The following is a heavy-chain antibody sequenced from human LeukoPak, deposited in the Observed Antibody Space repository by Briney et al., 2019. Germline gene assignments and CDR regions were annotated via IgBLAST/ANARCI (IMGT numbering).Heavy chain of an antibody. CDR3: AREMDY. J-gene: IGHJ4*02. V-gene: IGHV3-23*01. CDR1: GFTFNNYA. Sequence: GGSLRLSCTAAGFTFNNYAMSWVRQAPGKGLEWVSAISGSGGSTYYADSVKGRFTISRDNAKNSLYLQMNSLRAEDTAVYYCAREMDYWGQGTLVTVSS. CDR2: ISGSGGST.